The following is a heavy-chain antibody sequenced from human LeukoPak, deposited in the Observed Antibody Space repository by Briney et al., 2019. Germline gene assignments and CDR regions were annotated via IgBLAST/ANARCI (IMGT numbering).Heavy chain of an antibody. CDR1: GYTFTNYY. Sequence: GASVKVSCKASGYTFTNYYMHWVRQAPGRGLEWMGIINPSGGSTSYAQKLQGRVSMTRDMSTSTVYMELGSLRSEDTAVYYCARGSGIVVIPADNWGQGALVTVSS. CDR3: ARGSGIVVIPADN. CDR2: INPSGGST. J-gene: IGHJ4*02. V-gene: IGHV1-46*01. D-gene: IGHD2-2*01.